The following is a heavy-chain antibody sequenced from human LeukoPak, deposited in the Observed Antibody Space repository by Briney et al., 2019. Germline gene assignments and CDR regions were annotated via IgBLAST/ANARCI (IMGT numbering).Heavy chain of an antibody. D-gene: IGHD3-16*02. CDR1: GGSISSHY. J-gene: IGHJ2*01. V-gene: IGHV4-59*11. CDR3: ARDPIVSVGDWYFDL. CDR2: IYYSGSTNYT. Sequence: SETLSLTCTVSGGSISSHYWSWIRQPPGKGLEWIGYIYYSGSTNYTNYNPSLKSRVTISADTSKNQFSLKLSSVTAADTAVYYCARDPIVSVGDWYFDLWGRGTLVTVSS.